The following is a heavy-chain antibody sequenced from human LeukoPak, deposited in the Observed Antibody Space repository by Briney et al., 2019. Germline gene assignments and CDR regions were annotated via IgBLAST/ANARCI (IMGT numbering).Heavy chain of an antibody. CDR3: ARRTPTGTTSDFDY. J-gene: IGHJ4*02. CDR2: INHSGST. V-gene: IGHV4-34*01. D-gene: IGHD1-1*01. CDR1: GGSFSGYY. Sequence: SETLSLTCAVYGGSFSGYYWSWIRQPPGKGLEWIGEINHSGSTNYNPSLKSRVTISVDTSKNQFSLKLSSVTAADTAVYYCARRTPTGTTSDFDYWGQGTLVTVSS.